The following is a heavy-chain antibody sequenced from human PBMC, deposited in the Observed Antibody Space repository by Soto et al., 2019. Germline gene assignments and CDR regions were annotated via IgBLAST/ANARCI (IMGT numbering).Heavy chain of an antibody. V-gene: IGHV3-49*03. CDR2: IRSKAYGGTT. CDR1: GFTFGDYA. D-gene: IGHD2-2*01. J-gene: IGHJ3*02. CDR3: TRDQLGYCSSTSCQRAFEI. Sequence: GGSLRLSCTASGFTFGDYAMSWFRQAPGKGLEWVGFIRSKAYGGTTEYAASVKGRFTISRDDSKSIAYLQMNSLKTEDTAVYYCTRDQLGYCSSTSCQRAFEIWGQGTMVTVSS.